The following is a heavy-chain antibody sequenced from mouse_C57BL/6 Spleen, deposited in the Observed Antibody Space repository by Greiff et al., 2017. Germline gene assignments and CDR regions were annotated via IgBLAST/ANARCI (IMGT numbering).Heavy chain of an antibody. CDR1: GYTFTDYE. D-gene: IGHD1-1*01. CDR2: IDPETGGT. J-gene: IGHJ4*01. Sequence: VQLQQSGAELVRPGASVTLSCKASGYTFTDYEMHWVKQTPVHGLEWIGAIDPETGGTAYNQKFKGKAILTADKSSSTAYMELRSLTSEDSAVYYCTREGKFITSYAMDYWGQGTSVTVSS. CDR3: TREGKFITSYAMDY. V-gene: IGHV1-15*01.